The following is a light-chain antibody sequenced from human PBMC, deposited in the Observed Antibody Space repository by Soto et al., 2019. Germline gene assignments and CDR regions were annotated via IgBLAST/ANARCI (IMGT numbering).Light chain of an antibody. J-gene: IGKJ4*01. CDR3: QQYNSYVT. CDR1: QSISSW. Sequence: DIQMTQSPSTLSASVGDRVTITCRASQSISSWLAWYQQKPGKAPKLLIYDASSLESGVPSRFSGSGSGTEFPLTISSLPPDDFATYYCQQYNSYVTFGGGTKVEIK. V-gene: IGKV1-5*01. CDR2: DAS.